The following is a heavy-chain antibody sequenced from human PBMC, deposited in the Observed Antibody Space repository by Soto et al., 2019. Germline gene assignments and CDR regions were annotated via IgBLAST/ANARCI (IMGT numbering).Heavy chain of an antibody. Sequence: EVQLLESGGGLVQPGGSLRLSCAASGFPLSTYGMTWVRQAPGKGLEWVSAITGTGGKTYYVDSVKGRFPSSRDNSTNMLYLQVNSLRVEDTAVYYCARIRGYWYGLDVWGQGTTVTVSS. CDR1: GFPLSTYG. V-gene: IGHV3-23*01. CDR2: ITGTGGKT. J-gene: IGHJ6*02. CDR3: ARIRGYWYGLDV.